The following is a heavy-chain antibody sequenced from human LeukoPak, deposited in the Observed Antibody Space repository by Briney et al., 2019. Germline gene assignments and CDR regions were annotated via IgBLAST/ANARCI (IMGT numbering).Heavy chain of an antibody. V-gene: IGHV3-23*01. Sequence: GGSLRLSCAASGFTFSTYDMSWVRQAPGKGLEWVSAISGSGGSTFYADSVKGRFTISRDNSKNTLYLQMNSLRPEDTAVYYCAKDPRVYSASWLFDYWGQGTLVTVSS. CDR3: AKDPRVYSASWLFDY. D-gene: IGHD6-13*01. CDR2: ISGSGGST. J-gene: IGHJ4*02. CDR1: GFTFSTYD.